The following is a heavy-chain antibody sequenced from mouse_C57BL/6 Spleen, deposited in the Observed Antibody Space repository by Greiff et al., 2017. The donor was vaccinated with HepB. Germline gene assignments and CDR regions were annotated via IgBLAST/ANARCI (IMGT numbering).Heavy chain of an antibody. Sequence: VQLQQSGAELVRPGASVKLSCTASGFNIKDYYMHWVKKRHEQGLEWIGRIDPEDGDTEYAPKFQGKATRTADTSSNTAYLQLISLTSEDTAVYYCTTRDGSIAWFAYWGQGTLVTVSA. CDR2: IDPEDGDT. D-gene: IGHD1-1*01. J-gene: IGHJ3*01. CDR1: GFNIKDYY. V-gene: IGHV14-1*01. CDR3: TTRDGSIAWFAY.